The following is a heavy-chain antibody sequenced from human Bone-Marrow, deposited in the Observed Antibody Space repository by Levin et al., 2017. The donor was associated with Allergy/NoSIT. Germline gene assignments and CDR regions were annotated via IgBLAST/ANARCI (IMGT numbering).Heavy chain of an antibody. D-gene: IGHD3-16*01. CDR2: INWNGGSI. V-gene: IGHV3-9*01. CDR3: TRDIGESYGYYGMDV. J-gene: IGHJ6*01. CDR1: GFRFNDHA. Sequence: LSLTCAASGFRFNDHAMHWVRPVPGKGLEWVSGINWNGGSIGYADSVKGRFTISRDNAKNSLYLEMTSLRAGDTAFYYCTRDIGESYGYYGMDVWGQGTTVTVSS.